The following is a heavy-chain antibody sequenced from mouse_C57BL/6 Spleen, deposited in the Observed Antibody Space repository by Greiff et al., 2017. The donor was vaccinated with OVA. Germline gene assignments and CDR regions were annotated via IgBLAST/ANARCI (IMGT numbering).Heavy chain of an antibody. V-gene: IGHV5-17*01. CDR2: ISSGSSTN. Sequence: VKLQQSGPGLVKPGGSLKISCAASGFSFSDYGMHWVRQAPGKGLEWVGDISSGSSTNYYADTVKGRYTITIDKAKNTLFMQMTSLRSEYTAMYYCTRCWDVAMYYWGQGATVTVSS. CDR3: TRCWDVAMYY. D-gene: IGHD4-1*01. J-gene: IGHJ4*01. CDR1: GFSFSDYG.